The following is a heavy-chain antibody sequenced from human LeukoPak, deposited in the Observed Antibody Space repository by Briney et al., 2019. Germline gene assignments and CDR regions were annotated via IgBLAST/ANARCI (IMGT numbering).Heavy chain of an antibody. Sequence: PSETLSLTCTVSGSSISSYYWSWIRQPPGKGLEWIGNIYHSGSIYYNPSLKSRVTISVNTSKNQFSLKLSSVTAADTAVYYCARLIVGTTYGDYWGQGTLVTVSS. CDR3: ARLIVGTTYGDY. CDR2: IYHSGSI. V-gene: IGHV4-59*08. CDR1: GSSISSYY. D-gene: IGHD1-26*01. J-gene: IGHJ4*02.